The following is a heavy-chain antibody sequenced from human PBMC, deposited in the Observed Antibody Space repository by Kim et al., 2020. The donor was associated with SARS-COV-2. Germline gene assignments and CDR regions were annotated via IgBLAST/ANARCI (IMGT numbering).Heavy chain of an antibody. CDR2: IWYDGSNK. Sequence: GGSLRLSCAASGFTFSSYGMHWVRQAPGKGLEWVAVIWYDGSNKYYADSVKGRFTISRDNSKNTLYLQMNSLRAEDTAVYYCAKDGNHWYCSGGSCYSNWFDPWGQGTLVTVSS. CDR1: GFTFSSYG. D-gene: IGHD2-15*01. CDR3: AKDGNHWYCSGGSCYSNWFDP. J-gene: IGHJ5*02. V-gene: IGHV3-33*06.